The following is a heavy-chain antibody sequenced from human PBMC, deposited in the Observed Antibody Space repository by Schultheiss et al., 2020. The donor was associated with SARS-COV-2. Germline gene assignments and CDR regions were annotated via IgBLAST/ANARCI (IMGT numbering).Heavy chain of an antibody. Sequence: GESLKISCAASGFTFSSYEMNWVRQAPGKGLEWVSYISSSGSTIYYADSVKGRFTISRDNAKNSLYLQMNSLRAEDTAVYYCASVDCSGGSCYSYYYGMDVWGQGTTVTVSS. CDR1: GFTFSSYE. CDR2: ISSSGSTI. J-gene: IGHJ6*02. D-gene: IGHD2-15*01. V-gene: IGHV3-48*03. CDR3: ASVDCSGGSCYSYYYGMDV.